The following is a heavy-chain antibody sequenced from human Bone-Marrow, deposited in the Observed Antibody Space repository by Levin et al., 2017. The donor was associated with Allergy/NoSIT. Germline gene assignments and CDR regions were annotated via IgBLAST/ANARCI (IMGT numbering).Heavy chain of an antibody. CDR3: ARDRTVVVPPYDYYYGMDV. CDR2: IYTSGST. CDR1: GGSISSYY. V-gene: IGHV4-4*07. D-gene: IGHD2-2*01. Sequence: SETLSLTCTVSGGSISSYYWSWIRQPAGKGLEWIGRIYTSGSTNYNPSLKSRVTMSVDTSKNQFYLKLSSVTAADTAVYYCARDRTVVVPPYDYYYGMDVWGQGTTVTVSS. J-gene: IGHJ6*02.